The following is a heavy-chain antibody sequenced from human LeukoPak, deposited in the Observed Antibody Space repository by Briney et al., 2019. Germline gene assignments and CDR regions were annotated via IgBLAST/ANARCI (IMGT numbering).Heavy chain of an antibody. CDR3: AKDSGPGFYYFDY. Sequence: GGSLRLSCAASGFTFSSYGMHWVRQAPGKGLEWVAFIRYDGSNKYYADSVKGRFTISSDNAKNSLYLQMNSLRAEDTALYYCAKDSGPGFYYFDYWGQGTLVTVSS. V-gene: IGHV3-30*02. J-gene: IGHJ4*02. D-gene: IGHD6-25*01. CDR1: GFTFSSYG. CDR2: IRYDGSNK.